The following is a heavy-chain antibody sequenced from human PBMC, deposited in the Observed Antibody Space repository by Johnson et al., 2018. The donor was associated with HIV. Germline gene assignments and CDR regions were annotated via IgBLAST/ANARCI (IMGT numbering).Heavy chain of an antibody. CDR3: ARDLVVGDHSTPLSHAFDI. CDR1: GFTVRTNY. CDR2: IYSGGNT. J-gene: IGHJ3*02. V-gene: IGHV3-66*01. D-gene: IGHD1-26*01. Sequence: VQLVESGGGLVQPGGSLRLSCAASGFTVRTNYMSWVRQAPGKGLEWVSVIYSGGNTYYADTVKGRFTISRDSSKNTLYLQMNNLRAEDTAVYYCARDLVVGDHSTPLSHAFDIWGQGTMVTVSS.